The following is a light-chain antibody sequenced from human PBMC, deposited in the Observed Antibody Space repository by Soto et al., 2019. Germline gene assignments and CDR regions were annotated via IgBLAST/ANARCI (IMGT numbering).Light chain of an antibody. J-gene: IGKJ3*01. Sequence: ETGMTQSPATLSVSPGERPTLSCRASKSVSSNLAWYQQKPGQAPRLLIYDASTRATGIPARFSGSGSGTEFPPAISSLQSEDFAVYYCQQYNTWPLTFGPGTKVDIK. CDR1: KSVSSN. CDR2: DAS. CDR3: QQYNTWPLT. V-gene: IGKV3-15*01.